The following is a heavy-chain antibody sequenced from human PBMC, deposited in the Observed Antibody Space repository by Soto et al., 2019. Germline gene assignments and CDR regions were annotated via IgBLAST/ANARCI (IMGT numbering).Heavy chain of an antibody. CDR3: ASKYSSLSYWYFDR. CDR2: IYPSGST. CDR1: GGSISSYY. D-gene: IGHD6-6*01. J-gene: IGHJ2*01. Sequence: QVQLQESGPGLVKPSETLSLTCTVSGGSISSYYWSWIRQPPGKGLEWCGRIYPSGSTNYDPSLRSRVTMSVDTSKNQFALKLSSVTAAATAVYYCASKYSSLSYWYFDRWGRGTLVTVSS. V-gene: IGHV4-4*07.